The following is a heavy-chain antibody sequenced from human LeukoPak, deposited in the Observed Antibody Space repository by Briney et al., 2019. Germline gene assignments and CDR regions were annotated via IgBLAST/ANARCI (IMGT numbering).Heavy chain of an antibody. CDR3: ARGGGPSYFDS. J-gene: IGHJ4*02. V-gene: IGHV3-53*04. CDR1: GFTFSSYE. Sequence: GGSLRLSCAASGFTFSSYEMNWVRQAPGKGLEWVSVLYSGGSTYYVDSVKGRFTISRHNSKNTLYLQMNSLRADDTAVYYCARGGGPSYFDSWGQGTLVTVSS. CDR2: LYSGGST. D-gene: IGHD1-26*01.